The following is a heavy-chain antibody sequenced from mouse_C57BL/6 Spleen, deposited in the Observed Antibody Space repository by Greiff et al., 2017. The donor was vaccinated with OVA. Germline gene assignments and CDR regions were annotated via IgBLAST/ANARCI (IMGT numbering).Heavy chain of an antibody. V-gene: IGHV6-3*01. D-gene: IGHD2-12*01. Sequence: EVKLVESGGGLVQPGGSMKLSCVASGFTFSNYWMNWVRQSPEKGLEWVAQIRLKSDNYATHYAESVKGRFTISRDDSKSSVYLQMNNLRAEDTGIYYCTRDYILAYGGQGTLVTVSA. J-gene: IGHJ3*01. CDR3: TRDYILAY. CDR2: IRLKSDNYAT. CDR1: GFTFSNYW.